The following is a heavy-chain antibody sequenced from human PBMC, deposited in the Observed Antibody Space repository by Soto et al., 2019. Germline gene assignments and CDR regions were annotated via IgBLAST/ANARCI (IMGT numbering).Heavy chain of an antibody. D-gene: IGHD4-17*01. CDR1: EFSFSAYG. CDR2: ISYDGNDK. Sequence: QVQLVESGGGVVRPGRSLRLSCVASEFSFSAYGMHWVRLAPGKGLQWVAVISYDGNDKYYADSVKGRFTISRDDSKNTLYLQMNSLRREDTAIYYCARRKTVTTGHYYYYIDVWGKGTTVNVSS. V-gene: IGHV3-30*03. CDR3: ARRKTVTTGHYYYYIDV. J-gene: IGHJ6*03.